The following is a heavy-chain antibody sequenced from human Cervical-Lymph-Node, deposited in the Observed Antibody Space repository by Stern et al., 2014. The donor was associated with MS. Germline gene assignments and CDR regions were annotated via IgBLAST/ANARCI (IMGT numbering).Heavy chain of an antibody. V-gene: IGHV2-70*01. CDR1: GFSLSTTGMC. Sequence: QVTLRESGPALVKPTQTLTLTCTFSGFSLSTTGMCLSWIRQPPGKALEWLALLDWDGDKYYRTALKPRLTISKDTSKNQVVLTMTNMAPLDTATYFCVRAREGYYFDYWGQGIPVTVSS. D-gene: IGHD2-21*01. CDR2: LDWDGDK. CDR3: VRAREGYYFDY. J-gene: IGHJ4*02.